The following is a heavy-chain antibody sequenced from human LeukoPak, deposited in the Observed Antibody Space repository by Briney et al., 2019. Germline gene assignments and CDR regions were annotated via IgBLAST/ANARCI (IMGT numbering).Heavy chain of an antibody. CDR2: IYHGGTT. CDR1: TGSISTYY. Sequence: PSETLSLTGSVSTGSISTYYWSWIRQSPGKGLEWIGYIYHGGTTSYNPSLKRRVTISVDSPKNQFFLRLTSLTAADTALYYCARHGGSLDYFDSWGPGSLVIVSS. V-gene: IGHV4-59*08. D-gene: IGHD2-15*01. CDR3: ARHGGSLDYFDS. J-gene: IGHJ4*02.